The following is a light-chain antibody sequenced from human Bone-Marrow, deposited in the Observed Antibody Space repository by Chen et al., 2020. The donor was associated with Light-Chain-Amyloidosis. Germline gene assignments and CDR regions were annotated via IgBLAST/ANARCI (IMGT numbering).Light chain of an antibody. J-gene: IGLJ1*01. CDR3: QSYDSSNGNYV. Sequence: FMLTQPHSVSESPGKTVTISCTRSNGGIASNYVQWYQQRPGSSPVMVISEDNQRPSGVPDRFSASTDSSSASLTISGLETEDEADYYCQSYDSSNGNYVFGTGTKVTVL. CDR1: NGGIASNY. CDR2: EDN. V-gene: IGLV6-57*01.